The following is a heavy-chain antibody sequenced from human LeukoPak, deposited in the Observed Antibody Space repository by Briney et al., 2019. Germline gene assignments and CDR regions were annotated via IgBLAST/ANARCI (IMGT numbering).Heavy chain of an antibody. J-gene: IGHJ4*02. D-gene: IGHD3-22*01. CDR1: GGSISSYY. CDR3: ARTDSSGLYFDY. CDR2: IYYSGST. V-gene: IGHV4-59*01. Sequence: PSETLSLTCTVSGGSISSYYWSWIRQPPGKGLEWIGYIYYSGSTNYNPSLKSRVTISVDTSKNQFSLELSSVTAADTAVYYCARTDSSGLYFDYWGQGTLVTVSS.